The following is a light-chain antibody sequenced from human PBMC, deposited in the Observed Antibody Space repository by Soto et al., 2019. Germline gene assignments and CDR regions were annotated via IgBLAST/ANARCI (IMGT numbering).Light chain of an antibody. Sequence: DIQMTQSPSTLSASVGDRITITCRASQSISSWLAWYQQKPGKAPKLLISGASSLQSGVPSRFSGSASGTEFTLTISSLQPDDIATYYCQQCHRYLTFGQGTKVDI. V-gene: IGKV1-5*01. CDR1: QSISSW. CDR2: GAS. CDR3: QQCHRYLT. J-gene: IGKJ1*01.